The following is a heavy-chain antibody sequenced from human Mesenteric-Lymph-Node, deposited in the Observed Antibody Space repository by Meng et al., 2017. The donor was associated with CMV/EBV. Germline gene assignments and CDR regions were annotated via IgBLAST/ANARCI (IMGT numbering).Heavy chain of an antibody. CDR2: SRNKANNYTT. D-gene: IGHD3-22*01. CDR3: ARDGGYYDGGGYYNFYYYGLDV. V-gene: IGHV3-72*01. CDR1: GFTLSDHY. Sequence: GESLKISCAASGFTLSDHYMDWVRRGPGRGLEWVGRSRNKANNYTTEYAASVTGRFSISRDDSKNSLYLQMNGLKIEDTAVYYCARDGGYYDGGGYYNFYYYGLDVWGQGTTVTVSS. J-gene: IGHJ6*02.